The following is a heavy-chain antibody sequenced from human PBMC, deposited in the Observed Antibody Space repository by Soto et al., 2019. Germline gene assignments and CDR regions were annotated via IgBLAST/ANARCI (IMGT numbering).Heavy chain of an antibody. Sequence: PSETLSLTCTVSGGSISSGDYYWSWIRQPPGKGLEWIGYIYYSGSTYYNPSLKSRVTISVDTSKNQFSLKLSSVTAADTAVYYCARVGGDYTHFDYWGQGTLVTVPS. J-gene: IGHJ4*02. D-gene: IGHD2-21*01. CDR1: GGSISSGDYY. V-gene: IGHV4-30-4*01. CDR2: IYYSGST. CDR3: ARVGGDYTHFDY.